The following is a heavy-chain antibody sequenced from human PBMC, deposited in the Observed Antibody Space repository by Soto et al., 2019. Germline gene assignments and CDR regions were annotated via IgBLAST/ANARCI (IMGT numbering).Heavy chain of an antibody. CDR3: AKVGVHDYGAIWYFDL. CDR2: ISGSGGST. CDR1: GFTFSSYA. D-gene: IGHD4-17*01. V-gene: IGHV3-23*01. Sequence: GGSLRLSCAASGFTFSSYAMSWVRQAPGKGLEWVSAISGSGGSTYYADSVKGRLTISRDNSKNTLYLQMNSLRAEDTAVYYCAKVGVHDYGAIWYFDLWGRGTLVTVSS. J-gene: IGHJ2*01.